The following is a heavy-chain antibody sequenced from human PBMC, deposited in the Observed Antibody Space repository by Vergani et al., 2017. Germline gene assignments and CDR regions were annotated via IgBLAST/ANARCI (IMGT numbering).Heavy chain of an antibody. V-gene: IGHV3-30-3*01. Sequence: QVKLEESGGGVVQPGRSLRLSCAASGFSFGNYAMHWVRQAPGKGLEWVGVISYDGTEKKYADSVNGRFTISRDNSKRLAYLQLSGLKTEDTAVYFCSRGRGYSFSYSDYWGQGTLVTVSS. CDR1: GFSFGNYA. CDR3: SRGRGYSFSYSDY. J-gene: IGHJ4*02. CDR2: ISYDGTEK. D-gene: IGHD5-18*01.